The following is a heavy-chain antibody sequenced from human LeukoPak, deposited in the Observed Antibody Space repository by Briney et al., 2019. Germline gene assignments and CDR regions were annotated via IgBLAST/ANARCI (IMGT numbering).Heavy chain of an antibody. J-gene: IGHJ4*02. V-gene: IGHV3-21*01. CDR2: ISSSSSYI. CDR1: GFTFSTYS. Sequence: GGSLRLSCAASGFTFSTYSMNWVRQAPGKGLEWVSSISSSSSYIYYADSVKARFAISRDNAKNTLYLQMNSLRAEDTAVYYCAREVGVTTYPFDYWGQGTLVTVSS. D-gene: IGHD4-17*01. CDR3: AREVGVTTYPFDY.